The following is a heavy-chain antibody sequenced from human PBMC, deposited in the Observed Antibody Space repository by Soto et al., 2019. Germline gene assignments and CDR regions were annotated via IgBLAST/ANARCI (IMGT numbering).Heavy chain of an antibody. D-gene: IGHD2-2*02. CDR1: GYTFSGYY. Sequence: ASVKVSCKASGYTFSGYYIHWLRQAPGQGLEWMGWINPNSGGTNYAQKFQGRVTVTRDTPTSTAYMELSRLTSDGTAVYYCARSLTEGYCTITGCYTRPLYGMDVWGQGTTVTVSS. V-gene: IGHV1-2*02. CDR2: INPNSGGT. CDR3: ARSLTEGYCTITGCYTRPLYGMDV. J-gene: IGHJ6*02.